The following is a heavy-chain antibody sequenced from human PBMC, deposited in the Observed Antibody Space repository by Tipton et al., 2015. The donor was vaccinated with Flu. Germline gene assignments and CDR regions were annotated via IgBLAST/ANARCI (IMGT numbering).Heavy chain of an antibody. CDR3: ARRYCSGGSCVTGWFDP. CDR1: GYSISSGYY. J-gene: IGHJ5*02. V-gene: IGHV4-38-2*01. CDR2: IYHSGST. Sequence: TLSLTCAVSGYSISSGYYWGWIRQPPGKGLEWIGSIYHSGSTYYNPSLKSRVTISVDTSKNQFPLKLSSVTAADTAVYYCARRYCSGGSCVTGWFDPWGQGTLVTVSS. D-gene: IGHD2-15*01.